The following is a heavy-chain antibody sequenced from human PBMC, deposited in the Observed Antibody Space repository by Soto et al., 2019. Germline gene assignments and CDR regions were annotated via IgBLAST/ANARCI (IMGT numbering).Heavy chain of an antibody. CDR3: ARDDYYDSSGYYPSQGYGMDV. CDR1: GGTFSSYA. J-gene: IGHJ6*02. CDR2: IIPIFGTA. Sequence: PSVKVSCKASGGTFSSYAISWVRQAPGQGLEWMGGIIPIFGTANYAQKFQGRVTITADESTSTAYMELSSLRSEDTAVYYCARDDYYDSSGYYPSQGYGMDVWGQGTTVTVSS. V-gene: IGHV1-69*13. D-gene: IGHD3-22*01.